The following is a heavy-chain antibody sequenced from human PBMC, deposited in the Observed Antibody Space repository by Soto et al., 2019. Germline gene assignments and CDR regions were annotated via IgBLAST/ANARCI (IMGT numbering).Heavy chain of an antibody. Sequence: TGESLKISCKGSGYSFTSYWIGWVRQMPGKGLEWMGIIYPGDSDTRYSPSFQGQVTISADKSISTAYLQWSSLKASDTAMYYCARHDYGEHYYYYGMDVWGQGTTVTVSS. D-gene: IGHD4-17*01. V-gene: IGHV5-51*01. CDR1: GYSFTSYW. CDR2: IYPGDSDT. J-gene: IGHJ6*02. CDR3: ARHDYGEHYYYYGMDV.